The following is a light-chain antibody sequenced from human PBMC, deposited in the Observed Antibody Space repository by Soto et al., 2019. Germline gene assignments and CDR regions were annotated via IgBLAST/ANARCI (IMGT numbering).Light chain of an antibody. CDR1: QSVSSY. V-gene: IGKV3-11*01. Sequence: ETGMSQSPVTLSVSPGERATLSCRASQSVSSYLAWYQQKPGQAPRLLIYDASNRATGIPARFSGSGSGTDFTLTISSLEPEDFAVYYCQQRSNWPLTFGGGTKVDNK. CDR2: DAS. CDR3: QQRSNWPLT. J-gene: IGKJ4*01.